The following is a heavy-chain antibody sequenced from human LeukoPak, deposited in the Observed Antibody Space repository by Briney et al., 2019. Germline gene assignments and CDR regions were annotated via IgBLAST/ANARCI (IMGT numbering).Heavy chain of an antibody. CDR3: ARASYARVFGY. V-gene: IGHV4-39*07. CDR1: GGSISSSSYY. Sequence: SETLSLTCTVSGGSISSSSYYWGWIRQPPGKGLEWIGSIYYSGSTYYNPSLKSRVTISVDTSKNQFSLKLSSVTAADTAVYYCARASYARVFGYWGQGTLVTVSS. J-gene: IGHJ4*02. CDR2: IYYSGST. D-gene: IGHD3-16*01.